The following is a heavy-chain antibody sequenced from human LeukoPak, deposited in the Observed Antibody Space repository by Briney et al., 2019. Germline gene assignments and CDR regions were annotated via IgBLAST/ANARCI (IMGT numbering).Heavy chain of an antibody. D-gene: IGHD2-21*02. V-gene: IGHV4-38-2*02. CDR3: ARTWTCGGDCYPTDY. CDR2: IYHSGST. CDR1: AYSISSGYY. Sequence: SETLSLTCTVSAYSISSGYYWGWIRQPPGKGLDWIGSIYHSGSTYYNPSLKSRVTISVDTSKNQFSLKLSSVTAANTAVYYCARTWTCGGDCYPTDYWGQGTLVTVSS. J-gene: IGHJ4*02.